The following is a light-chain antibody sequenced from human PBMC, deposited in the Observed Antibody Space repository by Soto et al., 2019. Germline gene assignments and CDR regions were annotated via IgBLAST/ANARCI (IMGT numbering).Light chain of an antibody. Sequence: DIPMTQSPSTLSASVGDRVTITCRGSQSISSWLAWYQQKPGKAPKLLIYDAASLASGVPSRFSGRGSGTEFTLTISSLKPEDFATYYCQQYNSYPLTFGGGTKMEIK. CDR3: QQYNSYPLT. J-gene: IGKJ4*02. CDR1: QSISSW. CDR2: DAA. V-gene: IGKV1-5*01.